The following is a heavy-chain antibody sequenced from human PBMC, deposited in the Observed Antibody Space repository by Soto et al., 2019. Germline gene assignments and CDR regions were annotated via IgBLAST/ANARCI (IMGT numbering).Heavy chain of an antibody. D-gene: IGHD6-13*01. CDR3: ASSPHSSSLTDY. Sequence: GGSLRLSCAASGFTFSSYGMHWVRQAPGKGLEWVAVIWYDGSNKYYADSVKGRFTISRDNSKNTLYLQMNSLRAEDTAVYYCASSPHSSSLTDYWGQGTLVTVSS. V-gene: IGHV3-33*01. CDR1: GFTFSSYG. CDR2: IWYDGSNK. J-gene: IGHJ4*02.